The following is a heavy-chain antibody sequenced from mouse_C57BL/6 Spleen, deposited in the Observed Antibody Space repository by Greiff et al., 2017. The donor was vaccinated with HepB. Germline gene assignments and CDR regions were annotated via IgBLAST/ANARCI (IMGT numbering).Heavy chain of an antibody. CDR3: ARDDHYSNYSFAY. CDR2: ISDGGSYT. V-gene: IGHV5-4*01. D-gene: IGHD2-5*01. CDR1: GFTFSSYA. Sequence: EVKLMESGGGLVKPGGSLKLSCAASGFTFSSYAMSWVRQTPEKRLEWVATISDGGSYTYYPDNVKGRVTISRDNAKNNLYLQMRHLKSEDTAMYYCARDDHYSNYSFAYWGQGTLVTVSA. J-gene: IGHJ3*01.